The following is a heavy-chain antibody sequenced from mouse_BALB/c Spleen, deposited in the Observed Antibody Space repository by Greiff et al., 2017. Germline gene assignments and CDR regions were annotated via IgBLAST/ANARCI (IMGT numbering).Heavy chain of an antibody. D-gene: IGHD2-4*01. CDR3: ARDYDSMDY. J-gene: IGHJ4*01. CDR2: ISYSGST. Sequence: VQLQQSGPGLVKPSQSLSLTCTVTGYSITSDYAWNWIRQFPGNKLEWMGYISYSGSTSYNPSLKSRISITRDTSKNQFFLQLNSVTTEDTATYYCARDYDSMDYWGQGTSVTVSS. V-gene: IGHV3-2*02. CDR1: GYSITSDYA.